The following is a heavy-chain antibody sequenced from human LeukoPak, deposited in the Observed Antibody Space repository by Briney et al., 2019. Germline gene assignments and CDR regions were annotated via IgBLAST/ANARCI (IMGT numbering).Heavy chain of an antibody. D-gene: IGHD5-12*01. Sequence: GGSLRLSCAAFGFTFHNYAIHWVRQAPGKGLEWVSLTSGDGITTYFADSVKGRFTISRDNSKSSLFLQMNSLRAEDTAVYYCARDLSGHRFDYWGQGTLVTVSS. CDR1: GFTFHNYA. V-gene: IGHV3-43*02. CDR3: ARDLSGHRFDY. CDR2: TSGDGITT. J-gene: IGHJ4*02.